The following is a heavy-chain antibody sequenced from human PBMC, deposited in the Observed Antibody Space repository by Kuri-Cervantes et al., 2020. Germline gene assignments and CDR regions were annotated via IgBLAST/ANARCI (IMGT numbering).Heavy chain of an antibody. CDR2: IYYSGST. D-gene: IGHD3-3*01. V-gene: IGHV4-31*03. Sequence: SETLSLTCTVSGGSISSGGYYWSWIRQHPGKGLEWIGYIYYSGSTYYNPSLKSRVTISVDTSKNQFSLKLSSVTAADTAVYYCARLSSIYDFWSGYNMDVWGQGTTVTVSS. CDR1: GGSISSGGYY. CDR3: ARLSSIYDFWSGYNMDV. J-gene: IGHJ6*02.